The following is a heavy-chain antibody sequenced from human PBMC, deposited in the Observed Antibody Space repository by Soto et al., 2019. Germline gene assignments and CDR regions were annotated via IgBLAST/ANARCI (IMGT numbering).Heavy chain of an antibody. D-gene: IGHD3-10*01. Sequence: EVQLLESGGGLVQPGGSLRLSCAASGFTFSSYAMSWVRQAPGKGLEWVSAISGSGGSTYYADSVKGRFTISRDNSKNTLYLQMNSLRAEDTAVYYCAKDQGYGSGSYYLLYYFDYWGQGTLVTVSS. J-gene: IGHJ4*02. CDR1: GFTFSSYA. V-gene: IGHV3-23*01. CDR3: AKDQGYGSGSYYLLYYFDY. CDR2: ISGSGGST.